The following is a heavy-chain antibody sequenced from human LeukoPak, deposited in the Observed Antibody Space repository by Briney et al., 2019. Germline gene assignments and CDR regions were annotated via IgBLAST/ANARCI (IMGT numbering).Heavy chain of an antibody. CDR1: GGSISSYY. V-gene: IGHV4-59*01. CDR2: IYYSGST. Sequence: PSETLSLTCTVSGGSISSYYWSWIRQPPGKGLEWIGYIYYSGSTNYNPSLKSRVTISVDTSKNQFSLKLSSVTAADTAVYYCARTTYYYGSGSRIFDYWGQGTLVTVSS. J-gene: IGHJ4*02. CDR3: ARTTYYYGSGSRIFDY. D-gene: IGHD3-10*01.